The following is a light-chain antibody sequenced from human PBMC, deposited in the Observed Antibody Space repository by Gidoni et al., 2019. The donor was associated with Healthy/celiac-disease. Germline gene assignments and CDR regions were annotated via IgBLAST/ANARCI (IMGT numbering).Light chain of an antibody. CDR1: QSISSY. Sequence: DIQMTQSPSSLSASVGDRVTITCRASQSISSYLNWYQQKPGKAPKLLIYAASSLQSGVPSRFSGSGSGTDFTLTISSLQPEDFATYYCQQSYSTPYTSXQXTKLEIK. V-gene: IGKV1-39*01. CDR2: AAS. J-gene: IGKJ2*01. CDR3: QQSYSTPYT.